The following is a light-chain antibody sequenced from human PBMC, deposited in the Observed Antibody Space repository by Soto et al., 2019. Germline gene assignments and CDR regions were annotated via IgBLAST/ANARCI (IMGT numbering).Light chain of an antibody. CDR2: EGS. Sequence: QSALTQPASVSGSPGQSITVSCTGTYSDIGSYNLVSWYQQHPGKAPKLMIYEGSKRPSGISNRFSGSKSGNTASLTISGLQAEDEADYYCCSFAGTSVWVFGGGTQLTVL. J-gene: IGLJ7*01. CDR1: YSDIGSYNL. CDR3: CSFAGTSVWV. V-gene: IGLV2-23*01.